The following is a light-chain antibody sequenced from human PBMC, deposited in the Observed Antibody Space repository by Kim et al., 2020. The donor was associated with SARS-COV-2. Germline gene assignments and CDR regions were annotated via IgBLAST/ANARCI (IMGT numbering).Light chain of an antibody. CDR3: LQHNTSPFP. V-gene: IGKV1-17*01. CDR1: QDIRND. J-gene: IGKJ5*01. CDR2: GAS. Sequence: ASGGDRCTITCRASQDIRNDLGWYQQNPGRAPKRLIYGASSLQSGVPSRFSGSGSGTEFTLTISSLQPEDFATYFCLQHNTSPFPFAQGTRLEIK.